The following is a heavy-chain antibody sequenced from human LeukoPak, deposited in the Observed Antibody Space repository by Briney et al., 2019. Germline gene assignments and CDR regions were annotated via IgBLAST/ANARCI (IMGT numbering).Heavy chain of an antibody. CDR3: ARRWNYGRNYYIDV. D-gene: IGHD1-7*01. V-gene: IGHV4-34*01. CDR2: INDSGTI. CDR1: VGSFSHYY. J-gene: IGHJ6*03. Sequence: SETLSLTRAVYVGSFSHYYWSWIRQSPGMGLEWIGEINDSGTINYNPSLMSRVTISLDKSKNQFSLRLSSATAADTAVYYCARRWNYGRNYYIDVWGKGATVSVSS.